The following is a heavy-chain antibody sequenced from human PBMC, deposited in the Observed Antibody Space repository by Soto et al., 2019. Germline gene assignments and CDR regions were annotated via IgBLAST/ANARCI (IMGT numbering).Heavy chain of an antibody. CDR3: ARSIGDCGSTSCLQFYFDY. J-gene: IGHJ4*02. V-gene: IGHV4-31*03. CDR2: IYYSGST. D-gene: IGHD2-2*01. Sequence: SETLSLTCTFSGFPLSRGLYYLRWLRPHPGKGLEWIGYIYYSGSTYYNPSLKSRVTISVDTSKNQFSLKLSSVTAADTAVYYCARSIGDCGSTSCLQFYFDYWGQGTRVNVSA. CDR1: GFPLSRGLYY.